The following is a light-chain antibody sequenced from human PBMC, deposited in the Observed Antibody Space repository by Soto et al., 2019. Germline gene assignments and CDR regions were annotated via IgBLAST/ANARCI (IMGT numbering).Light chain of an antibody. CDR3: SSYRNSSTYVV. J-gene: IGLJ2*01. Sequence: QSALTQPASVSGSPGQSITISCTGTSSDVGGYNYVSWYQQHPGKAPKLMIYDVSNRPSGVANRFSGSKSGNTASLTISGIQAEDEADYYCSSYRNSSTYVVFGGGTKLTVL. V-gene: IGLV2-14*01. CDR1: SSDVGGYNY. CDR2: DVS.